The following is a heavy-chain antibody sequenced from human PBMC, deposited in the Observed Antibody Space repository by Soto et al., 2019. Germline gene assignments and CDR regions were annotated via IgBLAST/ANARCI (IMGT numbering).Heavy chain of an antibody. CDR3: APWFGAFDY. CDR1: GFTFSSYG. V-gene: IGHV3-30*03. Sequence: QVQLVESGGGVVQPGRSLRLSCAAPGFTFSSYGMHWVRQAPGKGLEWVAVISYDGSNKYYADSVKGRFTISRDNSKNTLYLQMNSLRAEDTAVYYCAPWFGAFDYWGQGTLVTVSS. CDR2: ISYDGSNK. D-gene: IGHD3-10*01. J-gene: IGHJ4*02.